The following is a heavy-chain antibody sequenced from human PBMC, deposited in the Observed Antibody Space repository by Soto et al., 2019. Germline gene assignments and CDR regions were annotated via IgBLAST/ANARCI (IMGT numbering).Heavy chain of an antibody. D-gene: IGHD3-3*01. J-gene: IGHJ4*02. CDR2: ITSRSSTI. V-gene: IGHV3-48*02. CDR3: VRDNGGNDFWSGYYSGFDY. Sequence: DVQLVESGGGLVQPGGSLRLSCAASGFTFSTYSMHWVRQAPGKGLEWISYITSRSSTIFYADSVKGRFTISRDNAKNSLYLQMNSLRDEVTPVYYRVRDNGGNDFWSGYYSGFDYWGQGTLATVSS. CDR1: GFTFSTYS.